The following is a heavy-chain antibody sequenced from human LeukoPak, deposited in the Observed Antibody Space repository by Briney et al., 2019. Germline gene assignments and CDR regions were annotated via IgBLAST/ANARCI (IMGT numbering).Heavy chain of an antibody. CDR1: GFLFRAYA. J-gene: IGHJ4*02. V-gene: IGHV3-23*01. Sequence: GGSLRLSCEASGFLFRAYAMSWVRQAPGKGLEWLSTITITDGGAYYIDSVKGRFTVSRDNSKNTLYLQMNGLRAEDTAVYYCAREAWRPYLDYWGQGTPVTVSS. CDR2: ITITDGGA. CDR3: AREAWRPYLDY. D-gene: IGHD3-3*01.